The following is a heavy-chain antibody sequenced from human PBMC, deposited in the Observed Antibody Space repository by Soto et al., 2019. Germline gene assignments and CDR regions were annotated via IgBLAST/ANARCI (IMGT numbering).Heavy chain of an antibody. D-gene: IGHD4-4*01. CDR2: IYHSGST. J-gene: IGHJ4*02. CDR1: GGSISSGGYS. V-gene: IGHV4-30-2*01. Sequence: SETLSLTCAVSGGSISSGGYSWTWIRQPPGKGLEWIGYIYHSGSTYYNPSLKSRVTISVDRSKNQFSLKLSSVTAADTAVYYCARGMTTVTTLEYWGQGTLVTVSS. CDR3: ARGMTTVTTLEY.